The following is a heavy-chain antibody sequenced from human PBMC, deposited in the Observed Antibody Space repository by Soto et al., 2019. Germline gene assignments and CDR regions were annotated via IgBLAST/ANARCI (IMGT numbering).Heavy chain of an antibody. D-gene: IGHD2-21*01. CDR2: INRSGIT. V-gene: IGHV4-34*01. CDR1: GGSFSGYY. Sequence: QVQLHQWGAGLLKPSETLSLTCAVYGGSFSGYYWIWIRQPPGKGLEWIGEINRSGITNYNPSLKSRVAISVDTSKRHFSLKLSSVTASDTAVYYCAGGIGMVVNAPSLDYSGQGTLVTVSS. CDR3: AGGIGMVVNAPSLDY. J-gene: IGHJ4*02.